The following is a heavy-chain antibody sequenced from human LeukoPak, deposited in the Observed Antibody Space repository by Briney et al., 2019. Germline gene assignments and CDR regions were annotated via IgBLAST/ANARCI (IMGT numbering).Heavy chain of an antibody. CDR2: IYESEST. V-gene: IGHV4-59*01. J-gene: IGHJ4*02. D-gene: IGHD3-10*01. CDR1: RGPNPTYY. Sequence: SETLSLTCTFSRGPNPTYYWTWIRQPQAKGLEWIGHIYESESTNYNPSLTSRDTHSEDTSKNQFLLNLGSVTASSPAELYCGRGSWGSGSYEAFDHGSQGTLVTVSS. CDR3: GRGSWGSGSYEAFDH.